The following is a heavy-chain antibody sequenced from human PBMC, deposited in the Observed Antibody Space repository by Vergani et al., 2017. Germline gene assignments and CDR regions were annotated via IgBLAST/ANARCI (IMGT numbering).Heavy chain of an antibody. CDR3: AKXPYYDFWSGTTGYFDY. J-gene: IGHJ4*02. Sequence: EVQLVESGGGLVQPGRSLRLSCAASGFTFDDYAMHWVRQAPGKGLEWVSGISWNSGSIGYADSVKGRFTISRDNAKNSLYLQMNSLRAEDTALYYCAKXPYYDFWSGTTGYFDYWGQGTLVTVSS. CDR2: ISWNSGSI. CDR1: GFTFDDYA. V-gene: IGHV3-9*01. D-gene: IGHD3-3*01.